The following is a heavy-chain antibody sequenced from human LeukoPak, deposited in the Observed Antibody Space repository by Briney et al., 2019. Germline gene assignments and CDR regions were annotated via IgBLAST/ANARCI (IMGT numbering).Heavy chain of an antibody. Sequence: PSETLSLTCTVSGGSISSYYWSWIRQHPGKGLEWIGYIFYSGNTYYNPSLKSRVTISVDTSKNQFSLTLSSVTAADTAVYYCARARDCSGGTCYQFNWFDPWGQGTLVTVSS. CDR1: GGSISSYY. CDR3: ARARDCSGGTCYQFNWFDP. D-gene: IGHD2-15*01. V-gene: IGHV4-59*06. J-gene: IGHJ5*02. CDR2: IFYSGNT.